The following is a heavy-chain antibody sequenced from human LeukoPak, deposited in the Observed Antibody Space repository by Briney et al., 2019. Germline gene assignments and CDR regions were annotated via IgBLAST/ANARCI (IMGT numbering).Heavy chain of an antibody. CDR2: INTDGSST. J-gene: IGHJ6*02. CDR3: AKDLEQQLPLYSAMDV. Sequence: GGSLRLSCAASGFTFSSYSMNWVRQAPGKGLVWVSRINTDGSSTSYADSVKGRFTISRDNAKNTLYLQMNSLRAEDTAVYYCAKDLEQQLPLYSAMDVWGQGTTVTVSS. CDR1: GFTFSSYS. D-gene: IGHD6-13*01. V-gene: IGHV3-74*01.